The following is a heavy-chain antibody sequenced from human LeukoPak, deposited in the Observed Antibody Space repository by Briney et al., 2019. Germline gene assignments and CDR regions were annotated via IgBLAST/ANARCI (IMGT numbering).Heavy chain of an antibody. CDR3: ARVRSGWEYYFDY. Sequence: ASVKVSCKASGYTFTGYYMHWVRQAPGQGLEWMGWISAYNGNTNYAQKLQGRVTMTTDTSTSTACMELRSLRSDDTAVYYCARVRSGWEYYFDYWGQGTLVTVSS. D-gene: IGHD6-19*01. CDR1: GYTFTGYY. J-gene: IGHJ4*02. CDR2: ISAYNGNT. V-gene: IGHV1-18*04.